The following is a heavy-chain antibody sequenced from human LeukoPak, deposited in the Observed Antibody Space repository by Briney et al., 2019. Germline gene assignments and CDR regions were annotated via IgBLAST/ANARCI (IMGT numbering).Heavy chain of an antibody. CDR1: GFTFSTYA. J-gene: IGHJ3*01. Sequence: GGSLRLSCVASGFTFSTYAMGWVRQVPGKGLEWVSSVSESGGSTYYADSVKGRFTISRDNSKDTLSLQMNSLRAEDTAVYYCAKGQWGLTINNFDVWGQGTVVTVSS. CDR2: VSESGGST. D-gene: IGHD3-9*01. V-gene: IGHV3-23*01. CDR3: AKGQWGLTINNFDV.